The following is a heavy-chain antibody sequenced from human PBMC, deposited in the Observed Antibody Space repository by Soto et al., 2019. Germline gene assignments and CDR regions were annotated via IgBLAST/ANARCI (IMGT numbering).Heavy chain of an antibody. CDR3: AGDFTYYDILTGPSDAFDI. J-gene: IGHJ3*02. CDR1: GGTFSSYT. Sequence: GASVKVSCKASGGTFSSYTISWVRQAPGQGLEWMGRIIPILGIANYAQKFQGRVTITADKSTSTAYMELSSLRSEDTAVYYCAGDFTYYDILTGPSDAFDIWGQGTMVTVSS. D-gene: IGHD3-9*01. CDR2: IIPILGIA. V-gene: IGHV1-69*04.